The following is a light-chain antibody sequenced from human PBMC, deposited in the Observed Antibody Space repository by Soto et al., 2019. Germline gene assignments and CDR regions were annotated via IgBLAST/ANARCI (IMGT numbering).Light chain of an antibody. CDR2: QTS. J-gene: IGKJ1*01. CDR1: QYINTK. Sequence: EIVLTQSPATLSSFPGERVTPSCRASQYINTKLAWYQHRPGQAPGLLIYQTSLRAAGIPARFSASGSGTDFTLTISDVQPEDFALYYCHQRQSWPRTFGQGTKVDIK. CDR3: HQRQSWPRT. V-gene: IGKV3-11*01.